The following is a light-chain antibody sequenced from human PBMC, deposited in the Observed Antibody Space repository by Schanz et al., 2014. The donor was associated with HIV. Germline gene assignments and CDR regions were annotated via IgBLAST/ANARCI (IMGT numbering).Light chain of an antibody. Sequence: QSVLTQPASVSGSPGQSISISCTGTSGDVGSYNYVSWYQQHPGKAPKLMIYDVSNRPSGVSSRFSGSKSGNTASLTVSGLQAEDEADYYCTSYAGNNIFVFGTGTKLTVL. V-gene: IGLV2-14*03. J-gene: IGLJ1*01. CDR2: DVS. CDR1: SGDVGSYNY. CDR3: TSYAGNNIFV.